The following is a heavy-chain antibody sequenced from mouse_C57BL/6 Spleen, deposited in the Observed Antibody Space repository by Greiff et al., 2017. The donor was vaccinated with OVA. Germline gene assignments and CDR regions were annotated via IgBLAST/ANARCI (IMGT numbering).Heavy chain of an antibody. CDR1: GYAFSSSW. CDR2: IYPGDGDT. J-gene: IGHJ2*01. CDR3: ARDGYYVPLDY. D-gene: IGHD2-3*01. V-gene: IGHV1-82*01. Sequence: VQLQQSGPELVKPGASVKISCKASGYAFSSSWMNWVKQRPGKGLEWIGRIYPGDGDTNYNGKFKGKATLTADKSSSTAYMQLSSLTSEDSAVYFCARDGYYVPLDYWGQGTTLTVSS.